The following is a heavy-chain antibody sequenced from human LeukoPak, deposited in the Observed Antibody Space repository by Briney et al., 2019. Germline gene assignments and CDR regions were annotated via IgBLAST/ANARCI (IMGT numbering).Heavy chain of an antibody. V-gene: IGHV3-33*01. CDR1: GFTFSSYG. CDR3: ARDRGSREDGMDV. CDR2: IWYDGNNK. J-gene: IGHJ6*02. Sequence: GGSLRLSCAASGFTFSSYGMHWVRQAPGRGLEWVAVIWYDGNNKYYADFVKGRFTISRDNSKNTLYLQMNSLRAEDTAVYNCARDRGSREDGMDVWGQGTTVTVSS. D-gene: IGHD1-26*01.